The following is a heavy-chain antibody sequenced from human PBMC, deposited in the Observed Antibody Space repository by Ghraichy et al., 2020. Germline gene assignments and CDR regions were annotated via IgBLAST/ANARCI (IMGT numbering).Heavy chain of an antibody. Sequence: SQTLSLTCTVSGGSISSGDYYWSWIRQHPGKGLEWIGYTHYSGDTYYNPSLKSRVTISVDTSKNQFSLKLSSVTAADTAVYYCARGYNYVAWFDPWGQGTLVTVSS. CDR1: GGSISSGDYY. CDR3: ARGYNYVAWFDP. CDR2: THYSGDT. J-gene: IGHJ5*02. V-gene: IGHV4-31*03. D-gene: IGHD5-24*01.